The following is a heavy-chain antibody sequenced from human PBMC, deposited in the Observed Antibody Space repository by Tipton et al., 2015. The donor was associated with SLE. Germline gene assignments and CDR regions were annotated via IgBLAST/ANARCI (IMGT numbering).Heavy chain of an antibody. J-gene: IGHJ4*02. CDR1: GFIFSPYA. CDR2: ISGRDGST. Sequence: SLRLSCAASGFIFSPYAMSWVRQAPGKGLEWVSAISGRDGSTYYADSVKGRFTISRDNSKNTLYLRMNSLRADDTAMYYCATTGDSDFEQPHYFDHWGQGTLVTVSS. CDR3: ATTGDSDFEQPHYFDH. D-gene: IGHD5-12*01. V-gene: IGHV3-23*01.